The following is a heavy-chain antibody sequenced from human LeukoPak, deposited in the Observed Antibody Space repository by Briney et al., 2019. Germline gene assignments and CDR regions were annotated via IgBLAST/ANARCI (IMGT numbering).Heavy chain of an antibody. CDR1: GGTFSSYA. V-gene: IGHV1-69*04. J-gene: IGHJ4*02. CDR2: IIPILGIA. CDR3: ARVGGSSWYSGYFDY. Sequence: SVTVSCKASGGTFSSYAISWVRQAPEQGLEWMGRIIPILGIANYAQKFQGRVTITADKSTSTAYMELSSLRSEDTAVYYCARVGGSSWYSGYFDYWGQGTLVTVSS. D-gene: IGHD6-13*01.